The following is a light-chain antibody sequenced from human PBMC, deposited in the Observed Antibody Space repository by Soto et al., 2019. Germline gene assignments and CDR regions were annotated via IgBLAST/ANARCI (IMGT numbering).Light chain of an antibody. V-gene: IGLV2-14*01. CDR3: SSYTSSTTFV. CDR2: DVS. CDR1: RSDVGGYKY. J-gene: IGLJ1*01. Sequence: QSALTQPASVSGSPGQSITISCTGTRSDVGGYKYVSWYQQHPGKAPKLMIFDVSNRPSGVSNRFSGSKSGNTASLTISGLQAEDDADYYCSSYTSSTTFVFGTGTKLTVL.